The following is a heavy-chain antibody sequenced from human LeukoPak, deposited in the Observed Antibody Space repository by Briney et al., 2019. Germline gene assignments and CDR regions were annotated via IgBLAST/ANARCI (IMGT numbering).Heavy chain of an antibody. D-gene: IGHD1-26*01. J-gene: IGHJ3*02. CDR3: AREGEVGATGFGMGVFNI. CDR2: IWFDGSNK. CDR1: GFTFSSYG. V-gene: IGHV3-33*01. Sequence: GGSLRLSCAASGFTFSSYGIHWVRQAPGKGLEWVAVIWFDGSNKYYADSVKGRFTISRDNSKNTLYLQMNSLRAEDTAVYYCAREGEVGATGFGMGVFNIGAQG.